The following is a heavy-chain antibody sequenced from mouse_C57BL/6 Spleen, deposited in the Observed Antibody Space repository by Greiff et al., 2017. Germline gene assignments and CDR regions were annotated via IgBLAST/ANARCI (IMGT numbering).Heavy chain of an antibody. Sequence: EVKLVESGPGLVKPSQSLSLTCSVTGYSITRGYYWNWIRQFPGNQLEWMGYISYDGSNNYNPSLKNRISITRDPSKNPFFLKLNSVTTEDTAPYYFAKRYYGSSYYFDYWGQGTTLTVSS. CDR2: ISYDGSN. V-gene: IGHV3-6*01. CDR3: AKRYYGSSYYFDY. D-gene: IGHD1-1*01. J-gene: IGHJ2*01. CDR1: GYSITRGYY.